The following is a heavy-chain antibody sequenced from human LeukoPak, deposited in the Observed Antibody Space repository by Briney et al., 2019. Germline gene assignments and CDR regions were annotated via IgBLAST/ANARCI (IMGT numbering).Heavy chain of an antibody. CDR3: AKKLVSD. D-gene: IGHD1-26*01. J-gene: IGHJ4*02. CDR1: GFTFSNYW. V-gene: IGHV3-7*03. CDR2: IKQDGSEK. Sequence: GGSLRLSCAASGFTFSNYWMNWVRQAPGKGLEWVANIKQDGSEKYYVDSVKGRFTISRDNAKNAVYLQMNSLRAEDTAVYYCAKKLVSDWGQGILVTVSS.